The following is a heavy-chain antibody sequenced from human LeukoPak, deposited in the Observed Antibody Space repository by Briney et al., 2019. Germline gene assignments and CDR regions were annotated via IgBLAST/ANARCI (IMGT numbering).Heavy chain of an antibody. D-gene: IGHD1-26*01. CDR1: GYTFRSYW. CDR3: ARDRGGSAFDI. CDR2: INSDGSST. Sequence: GGSLRLSCAPSGYTFRSYWMHWVRQAPGKGLVWVSRINSDGSSTSYADSVKGRFTISRDNAKNTLYLQMNSLRAEDTAVYHCARDRGGSAFDILGQGTMVTVSS. J-gene: IGHJ3*02. V-gene: IGHV3-74*01.